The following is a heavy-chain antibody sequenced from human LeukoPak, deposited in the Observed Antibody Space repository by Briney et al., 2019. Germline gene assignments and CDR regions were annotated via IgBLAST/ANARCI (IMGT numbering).Heavy chain of an antibody. CDR1: RFTFSNYW. V-gene: IGHV3-7*01. CDR2: IKQDGSEQ. J-gene: IGHJ6*03. CDR3: ARRGYSSSSWDYYYYYMDV. Sequence: GGSLRLSCAASRFTFSNYWMSWVRQAPGKGLEWVASIKQDGSEQDYVDSVKGQFTISRDNAKNSLYLQMNSLRAEDTAVYYCARRGYSSSSWDYYYYYMDVWGKGTTVTVSS. D-gene: IGHD6-6*01.